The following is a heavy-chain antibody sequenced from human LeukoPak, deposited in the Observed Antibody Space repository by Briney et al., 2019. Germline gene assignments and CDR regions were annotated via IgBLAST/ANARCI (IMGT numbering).Heavy chain of an antibody. V-gene: IGHV3-23*01. CDR3: GGGYEWIDY. J-gene: IGHJ4*02. D-gene: IGHD5-12*01. CDR1: GFTFRNYA. Sequence: GGSLRLSCAASGFTFRNYAMSWVRQAPGEGPEWVSGISSSGGNTYFADSVKGRFTISRDNSKNTLYLQMNSLRADDTAVYYCGGGYEWIDYWGQGTLVTVSS. CDR2: ISSSGGNT.